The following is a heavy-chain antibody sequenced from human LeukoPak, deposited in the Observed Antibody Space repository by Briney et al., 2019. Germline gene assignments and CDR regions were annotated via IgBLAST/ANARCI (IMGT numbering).Heavy chain of an antibody. Sequence: GGSLRLSCAASGFTFSSYSMNWVRPAPGKGLEWVSSISSSSSYIYYADSVKGRFTISRDNAKNSLYLQMNSLRAEDTAVYYCATNAMAATEPLYYWGQGTLVTVSS. V-gene: IGHV3-21*01. CDR2: ISSSSSYI. CDR1: GFTFSSYS. J-gene: IGHJ4*02. CDR3: ATNAMAATEPLYY. D-gene: IGHD2-15*01.